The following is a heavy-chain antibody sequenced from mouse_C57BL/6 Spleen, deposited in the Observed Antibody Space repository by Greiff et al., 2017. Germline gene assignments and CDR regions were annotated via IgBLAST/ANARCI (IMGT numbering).Heavy chain of an antibody. CDR2: ISYDGSN. CDR3: ARGYYSNSWFAY. D-gene: IGHD2-5*01. CDR1: GYSITSGYY. J-gene: IGHJ3*01. V-gene: IGHV3-6*01. Sequence: EVKLMESGPGLVKPSQSLSLTCSVTGYSITSGYYWNWIRQFPGNKLEWMGYISYDGSNNYNPSLKNRISITRDTSKNQFFLKLNSVTTEDTATYYCARGYYSNSWFAYWGQGTLVTVSA.